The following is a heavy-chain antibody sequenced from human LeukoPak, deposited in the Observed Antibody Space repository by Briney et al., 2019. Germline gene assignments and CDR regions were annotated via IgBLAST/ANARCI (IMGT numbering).Heavy chain of an antibody. CDR3: AKDEDYGDYVLSY. D-gene: IGHD4-17*01. Sequence: SGGSLRLSCAASGFTFSDYGMHWVRQAPGKGLEWVAVISYDGSNKYSADSVKGRFTISRGNSKNTLYLQMNSLRAEDTAVYYCAKDEDYGDYVLSYWGQGTLVTVSS. V-gene: IGHV3-30*18. CDR2: ISYDGSNK. J-gene: IGHJ4*02. CDR1: GFTFSDYG.